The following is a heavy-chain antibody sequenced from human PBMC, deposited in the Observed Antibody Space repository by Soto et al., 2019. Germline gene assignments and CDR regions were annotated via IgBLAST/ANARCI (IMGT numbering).Heavy chain of an antibody. V-gene: IGHV3-23*01. D-gene: IGHD6-6*01. CDR3: EKDGGFSSSPSYFNY. CDR1: GFTFRSYA. J-gene: IGHJ4*02. Sequence: GSLRLSCAASGFTFRSYAMSWFRQAPGKGLEWVSTISGSGGSTYYADSVKGRFTISRDNSKNTLYLQLNSLRADDTAVYYCEKDGGFSSSPSYFNYWGQGTLVTVYS. CDR2: ISGSGGST.